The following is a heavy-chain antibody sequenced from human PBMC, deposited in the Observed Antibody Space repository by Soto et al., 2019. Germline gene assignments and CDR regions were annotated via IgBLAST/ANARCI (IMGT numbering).Heavy chain of an antibody. CDR3: ARRDGSGSYVIYSAFDI. Sequence: LGESLKISCKGSGYSFSTYWIGWVRQMPGKGLEWMGIIYPGDSDTRYSPSFQGQVTISADKSISTAYLQWSSLKASDTAMYYCARRDGSGSYVIYSAFDIWGQGTMVTVSS. CDR2: IYPGDSDT. V-gene: IGHV5-51*01. D-gene: IGHD3-10*01. CDR1: GYSFSTYW. J-gene: IGHJ3*02.